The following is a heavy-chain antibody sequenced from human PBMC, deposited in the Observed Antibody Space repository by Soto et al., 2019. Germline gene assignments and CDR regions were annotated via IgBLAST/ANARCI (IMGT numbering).Heavy chain of an antibody. D-gene: IGHD2-2*01. CDR3: ARGSGYCSSTSCYPDFNWFDP. J-gene: IGHJ5*02. CDR2: ISSSSSTI. V-gene: IGHV3-48*01. CDR1: GFTFSSYS. Sequence: GGSLRLSCAASGFTFSSYSMNWVRQAPGKGLEWVSYISSSSSTIYYADSVKGRFTISRDNAKNSLYLQMNSLRAEDTAVYYCARGSGYCSSTSCYPDFNWFDPWGQGTLVTVSS.